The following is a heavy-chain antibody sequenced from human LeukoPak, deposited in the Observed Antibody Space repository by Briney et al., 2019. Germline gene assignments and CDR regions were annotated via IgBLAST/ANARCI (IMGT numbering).Heavy chain of an antibody. CDR2: IHHSGRT. Sequence: SETLSLTCAVSGGSISSSNWWSWVRQPPGKGLEWIGEIHHSGRTNYNSSLKSRVTISVDTSKNQFSLKLSSVTAADTAVYYCARGPRCSSTSCHYRRAFDIWGQGTMVTVSS. J-gene: IGHJ3*02. D-gene: IGHD2-2*01. V-gene: IGHV4-4*02. CDR3: ARGPRCSSTSCHYRRAFDI. CDR1: GGSISSSNW.